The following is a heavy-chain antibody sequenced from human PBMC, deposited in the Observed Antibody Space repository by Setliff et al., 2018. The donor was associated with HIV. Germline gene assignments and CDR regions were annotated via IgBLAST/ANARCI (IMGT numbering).Heavy chain of an antibody. J-gene: IGHJ6*03. CDR2: VSYSGST. V-gene: IGHV4-39*01. CDR3: ARQITMVRGVYQPYYYYYMDV. Sequence: SETLSLTCTVSGGSISSSSSYWGWIRQPPGRGLEWIGSVSYSGSTNYNPSLKSRVTISVDTSKNQFSLKLSSVTAADTAVYYCARQITMVRGVYQPYYYYYMDVWGKGTTVTVSS. CDR1: GGSISSSSSY. D-gene: IGHD3-10*01.